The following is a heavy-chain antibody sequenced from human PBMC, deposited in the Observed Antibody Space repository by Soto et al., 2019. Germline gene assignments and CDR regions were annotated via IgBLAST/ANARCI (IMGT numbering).Heavy chain of an antibody. CDR3: VKDWTGDTCPCMDV. D-gene: IGHD2-8*02. Sequence: GGSLRLSCAASGFTFSDYSMNWVRQAPGRGLEWVSTISGSDDSTYYADSVKGRLTISRDNSKNALYLQMSSLRAEDTALYYCVKDWTGDTCPCMDVWGQGTTVTVSS. J-gene: IGHJ6*01. CDR2: ISGSDDST. V-gene: IGHV3-23*01. CDR1: GFTFSDYS.